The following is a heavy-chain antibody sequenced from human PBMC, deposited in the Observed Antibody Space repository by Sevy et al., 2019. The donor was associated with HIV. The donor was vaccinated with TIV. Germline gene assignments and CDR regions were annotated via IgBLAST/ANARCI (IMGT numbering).Heavy chain of an antibody. D-gene: IGHD3-10*01. CDR3: SRLLVLGWLDS. V-gene: IGHV3-21*01. Sequence: GGSLRLSCAASGFTFSSYSMNWVRQAPGKGLEWVSSISSSGSNIYYADSVKGRFTISRDNAKNSLYLQMNSLRAEDTAVYYCSRLLVLGWLDSWGQGTLVTVSS. J-gene: IGHJ5*01. CDR2: ISSSGSNI. CDR1: GFTFSSYS.